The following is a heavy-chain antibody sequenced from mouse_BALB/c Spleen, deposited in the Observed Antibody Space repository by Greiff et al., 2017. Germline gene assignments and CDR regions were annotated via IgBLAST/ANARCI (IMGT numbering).Heavy chain of an antibody. V-gene: IGHV5-6*01. CDR1: GFTFSSYG. CDR2: ISSGGSYT. CDR3: ARRGIFYAMDY. J-gene: IGHJ4*01. Sequence: EVQLVESGGDLVKPGGSLKLSCAASGFTFSSYGMSWVRQTPDKRLEWVATISSGGSYTYYPDSVKGRFTISRDNAKNTLYLQMSSLKSEDTAMYYCARRGIFYAMDYWGQGTSVTVSS.